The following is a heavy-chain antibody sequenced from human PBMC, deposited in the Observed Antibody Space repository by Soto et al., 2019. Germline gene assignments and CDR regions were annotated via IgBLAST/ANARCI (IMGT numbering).Heavy chain of an antibody. J-gene: IGHJ4*02. CDR1: GYTFTSYD. V-gene: IGHV1-8*01. Sequence: GASVKVSCKASGYTFTSYDINWVRQATGQGLEWMGWMNPNSGNTGYAQKFQGRVTMTRSTSINTAYMELSSLRSEDTAVYYCARGGYYYDSSDYYRQFDYWGQGTLVTVSS. CDR3: ARGGYYYDSSDYYRQFDY. D-gene: IGHD3-22*01. CDR2: MNPNSGNT.